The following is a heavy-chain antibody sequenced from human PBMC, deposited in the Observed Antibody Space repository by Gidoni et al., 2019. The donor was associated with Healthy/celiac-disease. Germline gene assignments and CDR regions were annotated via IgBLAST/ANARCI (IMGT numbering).Heavy chain of an antibody. CDR2: IIPIFGTA. CDR1: VGTFSRYA. J-gene: IGHJ4*02. D-gene: IGHD6-13*01. Sequence: QVQLVQSGAEVKKPGSSVKVSCQASVGTFSRYAISWVRQAPGQGLEWMGGIIPIFGTANYAQKFQGRVTITADKSTSTAYMELSSLRSEDTAVYYCARDRGTYSSSWYYFDYWGQGTLVTVSS. V-gene: IGHV1-69*06. CDR3: ARDRGTYSSSWYYFDY.